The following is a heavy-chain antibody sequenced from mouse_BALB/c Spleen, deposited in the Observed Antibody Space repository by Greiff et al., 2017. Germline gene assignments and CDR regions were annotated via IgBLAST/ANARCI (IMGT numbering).Heavy chain of an antibody. Sequence: EVMLVESGGGLVKPGGSLKLSCAASGFTFSSYAMSWVRQSPEKRLEWVAEISSGGSYTYYPDTVTGRFTISRDNAKNTLYLEMSSLRSEDTAMYYCARSGNYEDYAMDYWGQGTSVTVSS. CDR1: GFTFSSYA. CDR3: ARSGNYEDYAMDY. D-gene: IGHD2-1*01. CDR2: ISSGGSYT. V-gene: IGHV5-9-4*01. J-gene: IGHJ4*01.